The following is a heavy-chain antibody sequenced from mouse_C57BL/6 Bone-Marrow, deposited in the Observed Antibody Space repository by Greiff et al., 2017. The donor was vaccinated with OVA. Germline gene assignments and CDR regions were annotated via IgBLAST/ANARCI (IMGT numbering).Heavy chain of an antibody. J-gene: IGHJ2*01. V-gene: IGHV14-4*01. CDR3: TSYGNFDY. CDR1: GFNIKDDY. D-gene: IGHD2-1*01. Sequence: EVKLKESGAELVRPGASVKLSCTASGFNIKDDYMHWVKQRPEQGLEWIGWIDPENGDTEYASKFQGKATIPADTSSNTAYLQLSSLTSEDTAVYYCTSYGNFDYWGQGTTLTVSS. CDR2: IDPENGDT.